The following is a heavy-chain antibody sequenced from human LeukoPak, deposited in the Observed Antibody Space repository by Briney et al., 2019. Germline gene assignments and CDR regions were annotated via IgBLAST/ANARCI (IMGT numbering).Heavy chain of an antibody. V-gene: IGHV1-18*01. CDR1: GYTFTSYG. CDR2: ISAYNGNT. D-gene: IGHD4-17*01. Sequence: EASVKVSCEASGYTFTSYGISWVRQAPGQGLEWMGWISAYNGNTNYAQKLQGRVTMTTDTSTSTAYMELRSLRSDDTAVYYCARDTYYGDYYYYGMDVWGQGTTVTVSS. J-gene: IGHJ6*02. CDR3: ARDTYYGDYYYYGMDV.